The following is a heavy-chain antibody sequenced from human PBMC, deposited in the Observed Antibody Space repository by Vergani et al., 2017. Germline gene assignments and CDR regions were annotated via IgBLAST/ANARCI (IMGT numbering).Heavy chain of an antibody. D-gene: IGHD7-27*01. CDR1: GGTFSSYA. CDR3: ARDPSNWGPGAFDI. J-gene: IGHJ3*02. Sequence: QVQLVQSGAEVKKPGSSVKVSCKASGGTFSSYAISWVRQAPGQGLEWMGGIIPIFGTANYAQKVQGRVTITADKSTSTAYMELSSLRSEDTAVYYCARDPSNWGPGAFDIWGQGTMVTVSS. CDR2: IIPIFGTA. V-gene: IGHV1-69*06.